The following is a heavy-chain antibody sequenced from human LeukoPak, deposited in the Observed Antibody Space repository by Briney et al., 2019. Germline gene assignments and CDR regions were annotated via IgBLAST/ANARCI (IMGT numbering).Heavy chain of an antibody. Sequence: GGSLRLSCAASGFTFNNYDMNWVRQAPGKGLEWVSYISSSSSIIYYADSVKGRFTISRDNSKNTLYLKMNSLRAEDTAVYYCARDPKGGYSYGWGAFDIWGHGTMVTVSS. CDR2: ISSSSSII. J-gene: IGHJ3*02. D-gene: IGHD5-12*01. V-gene: IGHV3-48*01. CDR3: ARDPKGGYSYGWGAFDI. CDR1: GFTFNNYD.